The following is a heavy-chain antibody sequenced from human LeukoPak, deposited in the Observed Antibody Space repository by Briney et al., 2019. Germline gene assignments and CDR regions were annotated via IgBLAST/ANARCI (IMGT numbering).Heavy chain of an antibody. J-gene: IGHJ4*02. CDR1: GFSLSTSGMR. Sequence: SGPTLVNLTQTLTLTCTFSGFSLSTSGMRVSWIRLPPGKALEWLARIDWDDDKFYSTSLKTRLTIFKDTSKNQVVLTMTNMDPVDTATYYCARTPSSSSYFDYWGQGTQVTVSS. D-gene: IGHD6-6*01. V-gene: IGHV2-70*04. CDR3: ARTPSSSSYFDY. CDR2: IDWDDDK.